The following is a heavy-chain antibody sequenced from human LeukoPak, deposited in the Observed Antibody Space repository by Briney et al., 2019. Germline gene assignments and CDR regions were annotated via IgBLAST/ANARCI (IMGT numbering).Heavy chain of an antibody. CDR1: GYSFTSYW. CDR2: IYPGDSDT. V-gene: IGHV5-51*01. CDR3: ARQGWFEQQDYYYMDV. Sequence: GESLKISCKGSGYSFTSYWIGWVRQMPGKGLEWMGIIYPGDSDTRYSPSFQGQVTISADKSISTAYLQWSSLKASDTAMYYCARQGWFEQQDYYYMDVWGKGTTVTVSS. J-gene: IGHJ6*03. D-gene: IGHD3-10*01.